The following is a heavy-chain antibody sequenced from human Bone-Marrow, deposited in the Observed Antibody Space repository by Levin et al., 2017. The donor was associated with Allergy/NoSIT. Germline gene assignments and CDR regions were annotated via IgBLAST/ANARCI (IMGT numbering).Heavy chain of an antibody. D-gene: IGHD6-6*01. J-gene: IGHJ6*03. V-gene: IGHV1-69*13. CDR1: EGMFSTFG. Sequence: VASVKVSCKTSEGMFSTFGLTWVRQAPGQGLEWMGGINPNSGPTRYSQRFHDRVTITADEPTNTVYLELSSLRSDDTAVYYCARGRQSLAPRRSYHFYMDVWGKGTMVTVSS. CDR2: INPNSGPT. CDR3: ARGRQSLAPRRSYHFYMDV.